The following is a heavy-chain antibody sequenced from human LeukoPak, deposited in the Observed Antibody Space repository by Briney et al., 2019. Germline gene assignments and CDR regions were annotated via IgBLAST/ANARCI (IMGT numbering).Heavy chain of an antibody. Sequence: SETLSLTCTVSGGSISSGDYFWSWIRQTPGKGLEWIGYIHYSGSTYYNPSLQSRVTISVDTSKNQFSLKLSSVTAADTAVYYCARSIAAAGRIDYWGQGTLVTVSS. J-gene: IGHJ4*02. D-gene: IGHD6-13*01. CDR2: IHYSGST. V-gene: IGHV4-30-4*01. CDR1: GGSISSGDYF. CDR3: ARSIAAAGRIDY.